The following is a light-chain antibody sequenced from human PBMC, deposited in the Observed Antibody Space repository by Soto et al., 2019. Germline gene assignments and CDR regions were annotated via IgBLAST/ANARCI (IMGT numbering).Light chain of an antibody. V-gene: IGKV3-20*01. CDR3: QQYGSSPPIT. CDR1: QSLRSS. J-gene: IGKJ5*01. CDR2: GAS. Sequence: VMTQSPATLSVSPGERATLSCRASQSLRSSLAWYQQKPGQAPRLLIYGASSRATGIPDRFSGSGSGTDFTLTISRLEPEDFAVYYCQQYGSSPPITFCQGTRLEIK.